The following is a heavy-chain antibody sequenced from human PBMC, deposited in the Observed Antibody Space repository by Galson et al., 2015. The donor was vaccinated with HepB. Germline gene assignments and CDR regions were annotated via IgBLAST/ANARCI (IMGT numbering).Heavy chain of an antibody. D-gene: IGHD3-10*01. CDR3: AREGFRHSRRPDV. CDR1: GGSISSYY. CDR2: IYYSGST. J-gene: IGHJ6*02. Sequence: LTCTVSGGSISSYYWSWIRQPPGKGLEWIGYIYYSGSTNYNPSLKSRVTISVDTSKNQFSLKLSSVTAADTAVYYCAREGFRHSRRPDVWGQGTTVTVSS. V-gene: IGHV4-59*01.